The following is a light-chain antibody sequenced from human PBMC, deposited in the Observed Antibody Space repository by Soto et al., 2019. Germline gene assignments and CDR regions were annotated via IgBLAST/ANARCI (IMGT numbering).Light chain of an antibody. CDR3: SSYAGSGNWV. V-gene: IGLV2-8*01. Sequence: QSALTQPPSASGSPGQSVTISCTGASSDVGGYNSVSWYQQHPGKAPKLIISEVNSGVPDRFSGSKSGNTASLTVCGLQAEDEDDYYCSSYAGSGNWVFGGGTKLTVL. CDR1: SSDVGGYNS. CDR2: EV. J-gene: IGLJ3*02.